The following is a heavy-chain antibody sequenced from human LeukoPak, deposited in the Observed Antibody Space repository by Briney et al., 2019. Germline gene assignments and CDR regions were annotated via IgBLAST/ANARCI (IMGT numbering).Heavy chain of an antibody. V-gene: IGHV4-59*01. D-gene: IGHD6-19*01. Sequence: SETLSLTCTVSGGSISSYYWSWIRQPPGKGLEWIGYIYYSGSTNYNPSLKGRVTISVDTSKNQFSLRLSSVTAADTAVYYCARDKGSGWPYYFDYWGQGTLVTVSS. CDR1: GGSISSYY. CDR2: IYYSGST. CDR3: ARDKGSGWPYYFDY. J-gene: IGHJ4*02.